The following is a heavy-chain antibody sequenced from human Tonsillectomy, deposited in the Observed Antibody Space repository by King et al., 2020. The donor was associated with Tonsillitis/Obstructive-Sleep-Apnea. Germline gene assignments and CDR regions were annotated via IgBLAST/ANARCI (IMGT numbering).Heavy chain of an antibody. CDR1: GYTFTSYG. D-gene: IGHD3-22*01. CDR2: ISPYNGDT. J-gene: IGHJ4*02. Sequence: QLVQSGAEVKRPGASVRVSCKASGYTFTSYGISWVRQAPGQGHEWMGWISPYNGDTNFAQKLQGRVTMTTGTSTSTAYMELRSLRSDDTAVYYCARDSMSHYYDSSGYYTFDYWGQGTLVTVSS. CDR3: ARDSMSHYYDSSGYYTFDY. V-gene: IGHV1-18*01.